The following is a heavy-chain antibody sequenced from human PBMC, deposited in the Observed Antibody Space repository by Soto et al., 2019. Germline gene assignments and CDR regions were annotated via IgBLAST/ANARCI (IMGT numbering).Heavy chain of an antibody. CDR2: TYYSGLT. CDR1: GDSISSDY. D-gene: IGHD6-13*01. V-gene: IGHV4-59*01. J-gene: IGHJ5*02. CDR3: ARARGSSQNLDT. Sequence: QVQLQESGPGLVKPSETLSLTCTVSGDSISSDYWSWIRQPPGKGLEWIGYTYYSGLTNTNASLKSRLTISVDTSKNQFSLRLTSVTAADTAVYYCARARGSSQNLDTWGQGTLVTVSS.